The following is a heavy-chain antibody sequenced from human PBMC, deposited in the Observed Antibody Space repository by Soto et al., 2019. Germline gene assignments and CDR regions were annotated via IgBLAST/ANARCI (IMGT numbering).Heavy chain of an antibody. CDR2: INHSGST. CDR1: XGXXSXYY. Sequence: VXXGXXSXYYWXWXXXXPXKGLEWIGEINHSGSTNYNPSLKSRVTISVDTSKNQFSLKLSSVTAADTAVYYCARLSWYYYGVYNWFDPWGQGTLVTVSS. V-gene: IGHV4-34*01. J-gene: IGHJ5*02. D-gene: IGHD3-10*01. CDR3: ARLSWYYYGVYNWFDP.